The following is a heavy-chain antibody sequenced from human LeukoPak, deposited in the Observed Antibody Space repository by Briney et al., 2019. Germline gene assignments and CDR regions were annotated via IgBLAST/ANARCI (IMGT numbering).Heavy chain of an antibody. Sequence: PSETLSLTCTVSGGSISSYYWSWIRQPPGKGLEWIGYIYYSGSTNYNPSLKSRVTISVDTSKNQFSLKLSSVTAADTAVYYCARDSLLVGYFAYWGQGTLVTVSS. CDR1: GGSISSYY. CDR2: IYYSGST. CDR3: ARDSLLVGYFAY. J-gene: IGHJ4*02. V-gene: IGHV4-59*01. D-gene: IGHD6-13*01.